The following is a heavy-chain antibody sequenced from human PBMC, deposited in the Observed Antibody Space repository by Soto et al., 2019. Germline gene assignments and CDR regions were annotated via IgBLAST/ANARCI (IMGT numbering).Heavy chain of an antibody. J-gene: IGHJ5*02. CDR3: AKSYYDTTGFAVDP. CDR2: MYFGGRF. CDR1: GASVSAGY. V-gene: IGHV4-59*02. Sequence: QVQLQESGPGLVKPSETLSLTCTVSGASVSAGYWSWIRQPPGKGLEWIGFMYFGGRFNYNPALAMRVXXSVETSKNQFSMKVTSVTAADTAVYYCAKSYYDTTGFAVDPWGQGTLVTVSS. D-gene: IGHD3-22*01.